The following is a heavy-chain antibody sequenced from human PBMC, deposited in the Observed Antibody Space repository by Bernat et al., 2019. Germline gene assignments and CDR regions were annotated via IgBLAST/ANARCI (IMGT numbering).Heavy chain of an antibody. J-gene: IGHJ4*02. Sequence: EVQLVESGGGLGQPGGSLRLSCAASGFTFSSYQMSWVRRSPGKGREWVATVRQGGSGTSYLDSVRGRFIISRDNARNSVYLQMNNLRVEDTAVYYCARDYPWDCSSTSCPGPLDYWGQGTLVTVTS. CDR2: VRQGGSGT. CDR3: ARDYPWDCSSTSCPGPLDY. D-gene: IGHD2-2*01. CDR1: GFTFSSYQ. V-gene: IGHV3-7*03.